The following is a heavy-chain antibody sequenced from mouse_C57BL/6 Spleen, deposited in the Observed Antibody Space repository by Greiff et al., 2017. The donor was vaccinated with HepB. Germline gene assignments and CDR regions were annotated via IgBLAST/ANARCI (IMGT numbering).Heavy chain of an antibody. V-gene: IGHV1-50*01. CDR2: IDPSDSYT. CDR1: GYTFTSYW. Sequence: VKLQQPGAELVKPGASVKLSCKASGYTFTSYWMQWVKQRPGQGLEWIGEIDPSDSYTNYNQKFKGKATLTVDTSSSTAYMQLISLTSEDSAVYYCARRLRDFDYWGQGTTLTVSS. CDR3: ARRLRDFDY. J-gene: IGHJ2*01. D-gene: IGHD3-2*02.